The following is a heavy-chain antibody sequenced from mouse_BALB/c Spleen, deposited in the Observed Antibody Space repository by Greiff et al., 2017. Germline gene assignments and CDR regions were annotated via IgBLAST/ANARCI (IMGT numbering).Heavy chain of an antibody. D-gene: IGHD2-3*01. CDR1: GYTFSSYW. J-gene: IGHJ3*01. CDR2: ILPGSGST. Sequence: QVQLQQSGAELMKPGASVKISCKATGYTFSSYWIEWVKQRPGHGLEWIGEILPGSGSTNYNEKFKGKATFTADTSSNTAYMQLSSLTSEDSAVYYCARPRNYDGYYRFAYWGQGTLVTVSA. V-gene: IGHV1-9*01. CDR3: ARPRNYDGYYRFAY.